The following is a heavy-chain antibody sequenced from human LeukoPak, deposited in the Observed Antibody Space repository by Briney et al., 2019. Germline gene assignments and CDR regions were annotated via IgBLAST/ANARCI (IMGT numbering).Heavy chain of an antibody. CDR1: GGTFSSNV. D-gene: IGHD6-13*01. V-gene: IGHV1-69*04. CDR2: IIPIIGTP. Sequence: SVKVSCRASGGTFSSNVISWVRQAPGQGLEWMGRIIPIIGTPDYAQKFQGRVTITADKSTNTAYMELTSLKSDDTAVYYCARAGGSSWFVSLYYWGQGTLLTVSS. CDR3: ARAGGSSWFVSLYY. J-gene: IGHJ4*02.